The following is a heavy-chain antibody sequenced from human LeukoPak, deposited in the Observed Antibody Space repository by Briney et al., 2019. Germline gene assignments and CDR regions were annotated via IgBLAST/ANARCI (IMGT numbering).Heavy chain of an antibody. J-gene: IGHJ6*03. V-gene: IGHV4-30-4*07. CDR2: IYYSGST. CDR1: GDSISSGAYS. D-gene: IGHD1-26*01. CDR3: ARTPGSYYYYYYMDV. Sequence: KPSETLSLTCAVSGDSISSGAYSWTWIRQPPGKGLEWIGYIYYSGSTYYNPSLKSRVTISVDTSKNQFSLKLSSVTAADTAVYYCARTPGSYYYYYYMDVWGKGTTVTVSS.